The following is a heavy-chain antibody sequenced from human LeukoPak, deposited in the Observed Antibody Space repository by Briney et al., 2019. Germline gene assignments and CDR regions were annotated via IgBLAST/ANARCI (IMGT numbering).Heavy chain of an antibody. J-gene: IGHJ5*02. V-gene: IGHV3-30-3*01. Sequence: GGSLRLSCAASGFTFSSYAMHWVRQAPGKGLEWVAVISYDGSNKYYADSVKGRFTISGDNAKNSLYLQMNSLRAEDTAVYYCARVKATRVPGTFDPWGQGTLVTVSS. CDR2: ISYDGSNK. D-gene: IGHD5-24*01. CDR1: GFTFSSYA. CDR3: ARVKATRVPGTFDP.